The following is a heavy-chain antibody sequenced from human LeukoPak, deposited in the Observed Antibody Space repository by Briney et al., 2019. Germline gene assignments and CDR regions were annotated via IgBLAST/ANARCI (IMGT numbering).Heavy chain of an antibody. CDR1: GGSISSNNW. CDR3: ARDLGYCTNGVCHTRFDY. D-gene: IGHD2-8*01. V-gene: IGHV4-4*02. Sequence: PSGTLSLTCAVSGGSISSNNWWGWVRQPPGKGLEWIGEIYHSGSPNYNPSLKSRVTIPVDKSRNHFSLNLSSVTAADTAVYYCARDLGYCTNGVCHTRFDYWGQGTLVAVSS. J-gene: IGHJ4*02. CDR2: IYHSGSP.